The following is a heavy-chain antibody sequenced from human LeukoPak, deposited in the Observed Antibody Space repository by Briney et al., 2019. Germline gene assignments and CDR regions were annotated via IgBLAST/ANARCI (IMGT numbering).Heavy chain of an antibody. CDR2: IIPIFGTA. Sequence: GASVKVSCKASGGTFSSYAISWVRQAPGQGLEWMGGIIPIFGTANYAQKFRGRVTITADESTSTAYMELSSLRSEDTAVYYCAREMTSYSSSWYIRAFDIWGQGTMVTVSS. CDR1: GGTFSSYA. D-gene: IGHD6-13*01. V-gene: IGHV1-69*13. J-gene: IGHJ3*02. CDR3: AREMTSYSSSWYIRAFDI.